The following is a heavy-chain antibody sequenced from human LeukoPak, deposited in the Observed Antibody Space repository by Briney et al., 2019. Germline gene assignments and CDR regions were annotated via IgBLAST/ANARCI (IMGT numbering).Heavy chain of an antibody. Sequence: PGRSLRLSCAASGFTFDDYAMHWVRQAPGKGLEWVSGISWNSGSIDYADSVKGRFTISRDNAKNSLYLQMNSLRAEDTALYYCAKDMWLVLGSSFDYWGQGTLVTVSS. CDR1: GFTFDDYA. CDR3: AKDMWLVLGSSFDY. CDR2: ISWNSGSI. J-gene: IGHJ4*02. V-gene: IGHV3-9*01. D-gene: IGHD6-19*01.